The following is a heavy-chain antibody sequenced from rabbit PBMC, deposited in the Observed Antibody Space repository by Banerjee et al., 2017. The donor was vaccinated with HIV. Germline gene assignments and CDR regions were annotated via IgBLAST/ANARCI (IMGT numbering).Heavy chain of an antibody. V-gene: IGHV1S45*01. Sequence: QEQLVESGGGLVQPEGSLTLTCKASGFDFSSNAMCWVRQAPGKGLEWIACIYAGSSGSTCYASWVNGRFTISKTSSTTVTLQMTSLTAADTATYFCARGFYSSGYAGYAYANPFKLWGPGTLVTVS. J-gene: IGHJ4*01. CDR3: ARGFYSSGYAGYAYANPFKL. CDR1: GFDFSSNA. D-gene: IGHD6-1*01. CDR2: IYAGSSGST.